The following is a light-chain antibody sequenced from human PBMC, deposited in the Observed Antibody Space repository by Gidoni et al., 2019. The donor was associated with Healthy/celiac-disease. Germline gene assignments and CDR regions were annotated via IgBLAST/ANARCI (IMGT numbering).Light chain of an antibody. Sequence: DIQMTQSPSSLPASVGDRVTITCRASQHISSYLNWYQQKPGKAPKLLIYAASSLQSGVPSRFSGSGSGTDFTLTISSLQPEDFATYYCQQSYSTPPTFGQGTKLEIK. CDR3: QQSYSTPPT. CDR1: QHISSY. J-gene: IGKJ2*01. CDR2: AAS. V-gene: IGKV1-39*01.